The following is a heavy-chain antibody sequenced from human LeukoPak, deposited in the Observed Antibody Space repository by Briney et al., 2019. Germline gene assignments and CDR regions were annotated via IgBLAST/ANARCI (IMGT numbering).Heavy chain of an antibody. CDR2: ISTSGGT. J-gene: IGHJ6*03. V-gene: IGHV4-4*07. D-gene: IGHD6-6*01. CDR1: GGSISTYY. Sequence: PSETLSLTCTVSGGSISTYYWSWIRQSAGKGLEWIGRISTSGGTNYNPSLKSRVTMSVDTSKNQFSLKLSSVTAADTAVYYCARSIAARAPLAEPLYYYYYMDVWGKGTTVTVSS. CDR3: ARSIAARAPLAEPLYYYYYMDV.